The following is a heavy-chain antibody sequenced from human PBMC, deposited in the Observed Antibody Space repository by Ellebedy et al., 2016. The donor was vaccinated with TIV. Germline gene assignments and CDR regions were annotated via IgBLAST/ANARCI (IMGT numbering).Heavy chain of an antibody. J-gene: IGHJ4*02. CDR1: GFTFSSYA. V-gene: IGHV3-30-3*01. D-gene: IGHD4-17*01. CDR2: ISYDGSNK. CDR3: ARGPDSDYGDPLDY. Sequence: GESLKISCAASGFTFSSYAMHWVRQAPGKGLEWVAVISYDGSNKYYADSVKGRFTISRDNSKNTLYLQMNSLRAEDTAVYYCARGPDSDYGDPLDYWGQGTLVTVSS.